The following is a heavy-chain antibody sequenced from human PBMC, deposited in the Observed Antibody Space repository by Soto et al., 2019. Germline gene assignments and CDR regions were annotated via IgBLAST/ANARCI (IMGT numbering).Heavy chain of an antibody. Sequence: EVELLESGGDLVQPGGSLRLSCAASGFTFSSYAMTWIRQAPGKGLEWISDISGSGVSTHYADSVKGRFTISRDNSKNALYLQMNSLRAEDTAVYYCAKDLYGSGSYRFDSWVQGTLVTVSS. CDR1: GFTFSSYA. CDR3: AKDLYGSGSYRFDS. J-gene: IGHJ4*02. V-gene: IGHV3-23*01. D-gene: IGHD3-10*01. CDR2: ISGSGVST.